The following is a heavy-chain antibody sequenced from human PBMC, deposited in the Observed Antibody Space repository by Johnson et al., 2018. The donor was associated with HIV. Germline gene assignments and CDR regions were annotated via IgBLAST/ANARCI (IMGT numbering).Heavy chain of an antibody. D-gene: IGHD6-13*01. CDR2: ISYEGNNK. Sequence: QVLLVESGGGLVQPGGSLRLSCAASGFTVSSNYMSWVRQAPGKGLEWVAVISYEGNNKYDADSEKGRFTISRDNSRNTLYLQMNSLRVEDTAVYYCARLSGQQLVPRGGPFDIWGQGTMVTVSS. J-gene: IGHJ3*02. CDR3: ARLSGQQLVPRGGPFDI. V-gene: IGHV3-30*03. CDR1: GFTVSSNY.